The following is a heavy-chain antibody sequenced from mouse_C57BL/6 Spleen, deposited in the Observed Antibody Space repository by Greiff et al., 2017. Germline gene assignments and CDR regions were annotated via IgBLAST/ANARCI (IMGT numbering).Heavy chain of an antibody. D-gene: IGHD1-1*01. J-gene: IGHJ1*03. V-gene: IGHV1-69*01. Sequence: VQLQQPGAELVMPGASVKLSCKASGYTFTSYWMHWVKQRPGQGLEWIGEIDPSDSYTNYNQKFKGKSTLTVDKSSSTAYMQLSSLTSEDSAVYYCARRDYGSRSYWYFDVWGTGTTVTVSS. CDR3: ARRDYGSRSYWYFDV. CDR2: IDPSDSYT. CDR1: GYTFTSYW.